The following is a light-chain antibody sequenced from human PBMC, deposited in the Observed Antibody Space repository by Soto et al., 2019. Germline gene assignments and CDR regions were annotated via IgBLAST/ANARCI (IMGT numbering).Light chain of an antibody. V-gene: IGKV3-20*01. J-gene: IGKJ4*01. CDR2: GVS. CDR3: QQYGNSPLT. Sequence: IVLTQSPDTLSLSPGQRATLSCRASQSFRSDYFAWYQQKPGQAPRVIIFGVSTRATGVPDRFSGSGSGTDFTLTISRLEPEDFALYYCQQYGNSPLTFGGGTKVDIK. CDR1: QSFRSDY.